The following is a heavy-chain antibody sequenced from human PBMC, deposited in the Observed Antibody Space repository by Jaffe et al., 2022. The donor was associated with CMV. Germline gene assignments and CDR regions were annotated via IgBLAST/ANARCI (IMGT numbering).Heavy chain of an antibody. J-gene: IGHJ3*02. D-gene: IGHD3-16*02. V-gene: IGHV4-59*01. CDR2: IYYSGST. CDR1: GGSISSYY. Sequence: QVQLQESGPGLVKPSETLSLTCTVSGGSISSYYWSWIRQPPGKGLEWIGYIYYSGSTNYNPSLKSRVTISVDTSKNQFSLKLSSVTAADTAVYYCARGPAFGGVIGAFDIWGQGTMVTVSS. CDR3: ARGPAFGGVIGAFDI.